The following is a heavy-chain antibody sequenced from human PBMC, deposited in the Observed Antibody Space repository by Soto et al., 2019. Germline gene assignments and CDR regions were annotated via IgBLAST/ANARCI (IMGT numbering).Heavy chain of an antibody. CDR1: GGTFSSYA. CDR3: ARETDYVWGSYRHDAFDI. D-gene: IGHD3-16*02. CDR2: IIPIFGTA. J-gene: IGHJ3*02. Sequence: SVKVSCKASGGTFSSYAISWVRQAPGQGLEWMGGIIPIFGTANYAQKFQGRVTITADKSTSTAYMELSSLRSEDTAVYYCARETDYVWGSYRHDAFDIWGQGPMVTVS. V-gene: IGHV1-69*06.